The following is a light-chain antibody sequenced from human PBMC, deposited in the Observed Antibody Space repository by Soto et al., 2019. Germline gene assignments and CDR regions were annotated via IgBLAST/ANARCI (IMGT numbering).Light chain of an antibody. CDR2: EDN. CDR3: QSYDSSNRV. Sequence: NFMLTQPHSVSESPGKTVTISCTRSSASIASNYVQWYQQRPGSAPTTVIHEDNQRPSGVPDRFSGSIDSSSKSASLTISGLKTEDEADNYCQSYDSSNRVFGGGTKLTVL. V-gene: IGLV6-57*03. J-gene: IGLJ3*02. CDR1: SASIASNY.